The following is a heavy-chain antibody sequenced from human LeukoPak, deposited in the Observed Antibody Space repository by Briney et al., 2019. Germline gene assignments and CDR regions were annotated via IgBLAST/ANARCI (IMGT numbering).Heavy chain of an antibody. J-gene: IGHJ4*02. CDR1: GFTFSSYA. CDR3: AKTKGYSYGYDFDD. Sequence: GGSLRLSCAASGFTFSSYAMHWVRQSLGKGLEWVAVMSYDGFNKYYADSVKGRFTISRDNSKNTLYLQMNSLRAEDTAVYYCAKTKGYSYGYDFDDWGQGTLVTVSS. CDR2: MSYDGFNK. D-gene: IGHD5-18*01. V-gene: IGHV3-30*18.